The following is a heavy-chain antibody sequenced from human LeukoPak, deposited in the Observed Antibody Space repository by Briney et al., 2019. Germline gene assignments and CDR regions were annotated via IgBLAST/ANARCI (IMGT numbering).Heavy chain of an antibody. J-gene: IGHJ4*02. D-gene: IGHD2-2*01. V-gene: IGHV3-23*01. Sequence: PGGSLRLSCAASGFTFSSYAMSWVRQAPGKGLEWVSAISGSGGSTYYADSVKGRFTISRDNSKNTLYLQMNSLRAEDTAVYYCAKGKLVVVPAAIFYFDYWGQGTLVTVSS. CDR2: ISGSGGST. CDR3: AKGKLVVVPAAIFYFDY. CDR1: GFTFSSYA.